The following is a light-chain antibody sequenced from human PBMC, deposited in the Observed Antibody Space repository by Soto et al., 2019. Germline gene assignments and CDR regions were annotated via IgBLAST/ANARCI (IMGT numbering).Light chain of an antibody. Sequence: QSALTQPPSASGSPGQSVTISCTGTSSDVGGYNYVSWYQQHPGKAPKLMIYEVSKRPSGVPDRFSGSKSGNTVSLTVSGLQAEDEADYYCSSYAGSNILFGGGTNLTVL. CDR2: EVS. J-gene: IGLJ2*01. CDR3: SSYAGSNIL. V-gene: IGLV2-8*01. CDR1: SSDVGGYNY.